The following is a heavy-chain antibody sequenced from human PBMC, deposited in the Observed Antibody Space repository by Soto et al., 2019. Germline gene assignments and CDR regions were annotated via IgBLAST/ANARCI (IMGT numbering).Heavy chain of an antibody. J-gene: IGHJ3*02. V-gene: IGHV1-18*01. Sequence: QVQLVQSGPEVKKPGASVKVSCKASGYTFTSYGISWVRQAPGQGLEWMGWISAYNGNTNYAQKLQGRVTMTTDTSTSTAYMELRSLRSDDTAVYYCASTEDYYGSGSYRVAFDIWGQGTMVTVSS. D-gene: IGHD3-10*01. CDR2: ISAYNGNT. CDR1: GYTFTSYG. CDR3: ASTEDYYGSGSYRVAFDI.